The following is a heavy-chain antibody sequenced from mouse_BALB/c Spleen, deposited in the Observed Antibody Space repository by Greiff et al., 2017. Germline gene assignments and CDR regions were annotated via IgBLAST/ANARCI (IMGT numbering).Heavy chain of an antibody. V-gene: IGHV5-6*02. CDR3: ASPYYRYDGYAMDY. D-gene: IGHD2-14*01. J-gene: IGHJ4*01. CDR2: ISSGGSYT. CDR1: GFTFSSYG. Sequence: DVKLVESGGDLVKPGGSLKLSCAASGFTFSSYGMSWVRQTPDKRLEWVATISSGGSYTYYPDSVKGRFTISRDNAKNTLYLQMSSLKSEDTAMYYWASPYYRYDGYAMDYWGQGTSVTVSS.